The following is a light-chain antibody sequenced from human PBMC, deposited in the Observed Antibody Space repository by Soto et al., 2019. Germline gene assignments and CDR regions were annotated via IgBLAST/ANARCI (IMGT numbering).Light chain of an antibody. Sequence: DIQMTQTPSTLSASVGDRVTITCRASQNIATWLAWYQQKPGEAPKLLIYKASNLQSGVPSSFSANAVGTDFPHVISAVPADVVVAYNYQQYSSFTTFGHGTKVDI. V-gene: IGKV1-5*03. CDR1: QNIATW. J-gene: IGKJ1*01. CDR3: QQYSSFTT. CDR2: KAS.